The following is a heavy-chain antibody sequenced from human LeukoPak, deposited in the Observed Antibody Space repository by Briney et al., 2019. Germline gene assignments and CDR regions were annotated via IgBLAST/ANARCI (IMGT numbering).Heavy chain of an antibody. D-gene: IGHD6-13*01. CDR2: IYPGDSET. V-gene: IGHV5-51*01. CDR1: GYAFSNYW. Sequence: GESLKISCKGSGYAFSNYWIVWVRQMPGKGLEWMGIIYPGDSETRYSPSFQGPVTISADKSISTAYLQWSGLKASDTAVYYCATHPNTLSIAAAGSTGAFDIWRQGTMVTVSS. CDR3: ATHPNTLSIAAAGSTGAFDI. J-gene: IGHJ3*02.